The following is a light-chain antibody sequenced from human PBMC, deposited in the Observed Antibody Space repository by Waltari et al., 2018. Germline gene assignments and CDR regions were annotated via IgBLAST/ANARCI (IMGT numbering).Light chain of an antibody. CDR2: KAS. CDR1: QSISSW. J-gene: IGKJ1*01. V-gene: IGKV1-5*03. Sequence: DIQMTQSPSTLSASVGDRVTITCRASQSISSWLAWYQQKPGKAPKLLIYKASSLESGVPSRFSGSGSGTEFTRTISSLQPDDFATDYCQQYNSYSWTFGQGTKVEIK. CDR3: QQYNSYSWT.